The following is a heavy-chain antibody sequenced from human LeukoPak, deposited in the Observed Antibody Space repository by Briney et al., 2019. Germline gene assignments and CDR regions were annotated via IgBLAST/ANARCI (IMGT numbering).Heavy chain of an antibody. CDR2: TSYNGNNK. CDR1: GFTFSSYT. CDR3: VKGDYSNQLRGGAFDY. D-gene: IGHD4-11*01. J-gene: IGHJ4*02. Sequence: PAGGSLRLSCAASGFTFSSYTMHWVRQAPGKGLEWVAGTSYNGNNKYYADSVKGRFSIFRDNSKNTLYLQMSSLRPEDTAVYYCVKGDYSNQLRGGAFDYWGQGTLVTVSS. V-gene: IGHV3-30*04.